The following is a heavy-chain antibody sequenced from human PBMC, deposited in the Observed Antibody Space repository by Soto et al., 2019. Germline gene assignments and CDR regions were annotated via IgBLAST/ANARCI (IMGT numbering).Heavy chain of an antibody. Sequence: GGSLRLSCAASGFTFSTYSMNWVRQAPGKGLEWVGRTRNKANSDTTEYAASVRGRFTISRDDSETSVYLQMNSLKTEDTDIYYCARWITVVDYFDYWGQGTLVTVS. V-gene: IGHV3-72*01. D-gene: IGHD2-15*01. CDR1: GFTFSTYS. CDR2: TRNKANSDTT. CDR3: ARWITVVDYFDY. J-gene: IGHJ4*02.